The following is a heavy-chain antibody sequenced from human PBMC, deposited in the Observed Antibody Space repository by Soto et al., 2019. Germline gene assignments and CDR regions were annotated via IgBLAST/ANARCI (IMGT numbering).Heavy chain of an antibody. CDR3: ARDSLMTGLDY. J-gene: IGHJ4*02. V-gene: IGHV3-33*01. CDR1: GFTFSSYG. D-gene: IGHD3-9*01. Sequence: GGSLRLSCAASGFTFSSYGMHWVRQAPGKGLEWVAVIWYDGSNKYYADSVKGRFTISRDNSKNTLYLQMNSLRAEDTAVYYCARDSLMTGLDYWGQGTLVTSPQ. CDR2: IWYDGSNK.